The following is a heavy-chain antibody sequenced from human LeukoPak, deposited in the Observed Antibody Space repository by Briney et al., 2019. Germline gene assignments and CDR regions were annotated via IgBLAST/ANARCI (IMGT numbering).Heavy chain of an antibody. Sequence: GGSLRLSCAASGFTFGSYGMHWVRQAPGKGLEWVAFIRYDGSNKYYADSVKGRFTISRDNSKNTLYLQMNILRAEDTAVYYCAKPDAVDAAMVSWGQGTLVTVSS. D-gene: IGHD5-18*01. CDR2: IRYDGSNK. CDR1: GFTFGSYG. J-gene: IGHJ4*02. V-gene: IGHV3-30*02. CDR3: AKPDAVDAAMVS.